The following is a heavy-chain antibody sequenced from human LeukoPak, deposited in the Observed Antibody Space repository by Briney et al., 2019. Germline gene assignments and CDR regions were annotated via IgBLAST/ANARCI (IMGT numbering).Heavy chain of an antibody. CDR1: GGSVCSYY. D-gene: IGHD6-6*01. J-gene: IGHJ4*02. CDR2: VYYTGST. CDR3: ARHFAYSSSSYFDY. V-gene: IGHV4-59*08. Sequence: PSETLSLTCSVSGGSVCSYYWSWIRHPPGKGLEWIGYVYYTGSTNYNPSLKSRVTMFEDKSKNQFSLRLYSVTVADTAVYYCARHFAYSSSSYFDYWGQGSLVTVSS.